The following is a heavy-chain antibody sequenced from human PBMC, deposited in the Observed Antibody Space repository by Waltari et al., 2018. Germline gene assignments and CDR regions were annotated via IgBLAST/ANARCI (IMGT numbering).Heavy chain of an antibody. CDR2: IYSGGST. Sequence: VQLVESGGGMIQPGGSLRLSCAASGFTVSSNYMSWVRQAPGKGLEWVSGIYSGGSTYYADSVKGRFTISRDNSKNTLYLQMNSLRAEDTAVYYCARDRMANTYAFDIWGQGTMVTVSS. CDR3: ARDRMANTYAFDI. CDR1: GFTVSSNY. J-gene: IGHJ3*02. V-gene: IGHV3-53*01. D-gene: IGHD5-12*01.